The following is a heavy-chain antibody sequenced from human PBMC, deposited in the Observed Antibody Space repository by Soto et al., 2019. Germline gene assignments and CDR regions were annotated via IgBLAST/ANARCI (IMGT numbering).Heavy chain of an antibody. D-gene: IGHD2-15*01. CDR1: GGTFSSYA. V-gene: IGHV1-69*01. J-gene: IGHJ4*02. CDR2: IIPIFGTA. Sequence: QVQLVQSGAEVKKPGSSVKVSCKASGGTFSSYAISWVRQAPGHGLEWMGGIIPIFGTANYAQKFQGSVTITADESTSTAYMELSSLRPEETAVYYWARSSGWGLPPQPGYCSRGSCYPGFGYLDYGGQGTLVTVSS. CDR3: ARSSGWGLPPQPGYCSRGSCYPGFGYLDY.